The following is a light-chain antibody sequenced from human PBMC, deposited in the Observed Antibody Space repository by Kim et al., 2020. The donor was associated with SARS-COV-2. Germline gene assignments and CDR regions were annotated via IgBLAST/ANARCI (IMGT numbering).Light chain of an antibody. CDR2: LVS. V-gene: IGKV2-28*01. J-gene: IGKJ2*01. CDR3: MQTLQTPT. Sequence: GAPASISCRSSQRLLFSNGDHYLSWYLQKPGQSPQLLIYLVSNRASGVHDRFSGSGSGTDFTLEISRVEAEDIGVYFCMQTLQTPTFGQGTKLEI. CDR1: QRLLFSNGDHY.